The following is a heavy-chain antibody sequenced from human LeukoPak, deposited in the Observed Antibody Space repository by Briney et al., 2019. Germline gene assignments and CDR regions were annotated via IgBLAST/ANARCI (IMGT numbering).Heavy chain of an antibody. CDR1: GGSISSYY. V-gene: IGHV4-59*08. CDR2: IYYSGTT. J-gene: IGHJ4*02. D-gene: IGHD6-19*01. CDR3: ARLFGWD. Sequence: PSETLSLTCTVSGGSISSYYWSRIRQPPGKGLEWIGYIYYSGTTNYNPSLKSRVTISVDTSENQFSLKLRSVTAADTAVYYCARLFGWDWGQGTLVTVSS.